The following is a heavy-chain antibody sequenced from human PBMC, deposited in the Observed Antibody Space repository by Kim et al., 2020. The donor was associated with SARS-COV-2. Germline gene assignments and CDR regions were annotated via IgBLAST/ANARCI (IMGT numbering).Heavy chain of an antibody. CDR2: ISGSGART. CDR1: GFTFSSYA. CDR3: AKVSGKYSGDQLDY. J-gene: IGHJ4*02. Sequence: GGSLRLSCAASGFTFSSYAMSWVRQAPGKGLDWVSAISGSGARTYYADSVKGRFTISRDNSKNTVYLQMNSLRAEDTAVYYCAKVSGKYSGDQLDYWGQGTLVTVSS. V-gene: IGHV3-23*01. D-gene: IGHD4-17*01.